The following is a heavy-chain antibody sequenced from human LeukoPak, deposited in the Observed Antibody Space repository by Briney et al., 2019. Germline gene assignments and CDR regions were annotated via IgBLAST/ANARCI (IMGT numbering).Heavy chain of an antibody. Sequence: GGSLRLSCVASGFTFSDYCMSWVRQAPRKGLEWVANIKQDGSEKYYVDSVKGRFTISRDNAKNSLYLQMNSLRAEDTAVYYCAKAQDSGGLVSYWGQGTLVTVSS. CDR3: AKAQDSGGLVSY. V-gene: IGHV3-7*01. J-gene: IGHJ4*02. D-gene: IGHD3/OR15-3a*01. CDR2: IKQDGSEK. CDR1: GFTFSDYC.